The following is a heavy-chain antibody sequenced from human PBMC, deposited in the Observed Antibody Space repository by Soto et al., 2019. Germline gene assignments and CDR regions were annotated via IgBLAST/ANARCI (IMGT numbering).Heavy chain of an antibody. D-gene: IGHD6-19*01. Sequence: QVQLVESGGGVVQPGRSLRLSCAASGFTFSGYGMHWVRQPPGKGLEWVAVISYDGADKYYAESVKGRFTMSRDNSQYTVDMQINRLRTAVRAVYFRARVSSGGMGHIYGMAVWAQGTTST. J-gene: IGHJ6*02. V-gene: IGHV3-30*03. CDR2: ISYDGADK. CDR1: GFTFSGYG. CDR3: ARVSSGGMGHIYGMAV.